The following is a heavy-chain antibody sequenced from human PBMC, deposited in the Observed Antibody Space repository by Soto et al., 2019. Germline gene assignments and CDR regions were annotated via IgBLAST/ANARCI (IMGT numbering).Heavy chain of an antibody. CDR3: ARDFFGGTYDILTGYYMGECAFDI. J-gene: IGHJ3*02. Sequence: ASVKVSCKASGYTFTSYGISWVRQAPGQGLEWMRWISAYNGNTNYAQKHQCRVTMTTDTSPSTAYKKLRSLRSDDTAVYYCARDFFGGTYDILTGYYMGECAFDIWGQGTMVTVSS. D-gene: IGHD3-9*01. CDR2: ISAYNGNT. V-gene: IGHV1-18*01. CDR1: GYTFTSYG.